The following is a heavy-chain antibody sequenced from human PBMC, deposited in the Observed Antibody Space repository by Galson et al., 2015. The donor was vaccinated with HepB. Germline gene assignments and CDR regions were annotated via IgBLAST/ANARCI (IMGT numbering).Heavy chain of an antibody. V-gene: IGHV1-69*06. Sequence: SVKVSCKASGGTFSSYAISWVRQAPGQGLEWMGGIIPIFGTANYAQKFQGRVTITADKSTSTAYMELSSLRSEDTAVYYCARGGYCGYYDFDYWGQGTLVTVSS. CDR1: GGTFSSYA. CDR2: IIPIFGTA. CDR3: ARGGYCGYYDFDY. J-gene: IGHJ4*02. D-gene: IGHD3-22*01.